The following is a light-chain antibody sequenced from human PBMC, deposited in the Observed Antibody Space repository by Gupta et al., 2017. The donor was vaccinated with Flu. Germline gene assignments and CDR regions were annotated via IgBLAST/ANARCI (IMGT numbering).Light chain of an antibody. V-gene: IGLV1-51*01. Sequence: QSVLTQPPSVSAAPGPQATLSCSGSSSNIGNNYVSWYQQLPGTTPKLLIYDNNKRPSGIPDRFSGSKSGTSATLGITGLQTGDEADYYCGTWDSRLSAAVFGGGTQLTVL. J-gene: IGLJ7*01. CDR3: GTWDSRLSAAV. CDR1: SSNIGNNY. CDR2: DNN.